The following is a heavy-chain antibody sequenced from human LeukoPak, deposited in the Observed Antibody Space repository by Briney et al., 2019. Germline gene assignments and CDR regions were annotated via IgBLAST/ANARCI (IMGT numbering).Heavy chain of an antibody. CDR2: IRYDGSNK. J-gene: IGHJ6*03. V-gene: IGHV3-30*02. CDR1: GFTFSSYG. D-gene: IGHD6-13*01. CDR3: AKGPPIAAAGTHYYYMDV. Sequence: GGSLRLSCAASGFTFSSYGMHWVRQAPGKGLEWVAFIRYDGSNKYYADSVKGRFTISRDNSKNTLYLQMNSLRAEDTAVYYCAKGPPIAAAGTHYYYMDVWGKGTTVTVSS.